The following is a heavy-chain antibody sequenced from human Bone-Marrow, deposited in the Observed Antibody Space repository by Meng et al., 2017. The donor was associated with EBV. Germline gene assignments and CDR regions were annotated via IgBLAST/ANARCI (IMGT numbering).Heavy chain of an antibody. D-gene: IGHD2-2*01. CDR3: ASSDCSSTSCYPRY. J-gene: IGHJ4*02. CDR2: IYHSGST. V-gene: IGHV4-30-2*01. Sequence: QLQLQESGSGLGKPSQTLSLTCAVAGGSISSCGYSWSWIRQPPRKGLEWIGYIYHSGSTYYNPSLKSRVTISVDRSKNQFSLKLSSVTAADTAVYYCASSDCSSTSCYPRYWGQGTLVTVSS. CDR1: GGSISSCGYS.